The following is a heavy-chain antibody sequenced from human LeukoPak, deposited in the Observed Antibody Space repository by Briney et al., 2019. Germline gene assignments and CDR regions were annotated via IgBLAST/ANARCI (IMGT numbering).Heavy chain of an antibody. CDR2: IIGTGDST. CDR1: GFTFRSHG. V-gene: IGHV3-23*01. J-gene: IGHJ4*02. CDR3: ASLYNDYGDY. Sequence: GGSLRLSCAASGFTFRSHGMSRVRQVPGKGLEWVSGIIGTGDSTFYADPVKGRFTISRDSSRNTLYLHMNSLSVDDTAVYYCASLYNDYGDYWGQGALVTVSS. D-gene: IGHD5-24*01.